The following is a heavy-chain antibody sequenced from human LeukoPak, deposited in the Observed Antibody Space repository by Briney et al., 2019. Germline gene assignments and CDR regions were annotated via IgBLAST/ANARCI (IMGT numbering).Heavy chain of an antibody. V-gene: IGHV1-58*02. CDR3: AATMYYYADDNAFDF. CDR1: GFTFTSSA. Sequence: SVKVSCKASGFTFTSSAMQWVRQARGQRLEWIGWIVVGSGNTNYAQKFQERVTITRDMSTSTAYMELSSLRSEDTAVYYCAATMYYYADDNAFDFWGQGTMVTVSS. D-gene: IGHD3-10*01. CDR2: IVVGSGNT. J-gene: IGHJ3*01.